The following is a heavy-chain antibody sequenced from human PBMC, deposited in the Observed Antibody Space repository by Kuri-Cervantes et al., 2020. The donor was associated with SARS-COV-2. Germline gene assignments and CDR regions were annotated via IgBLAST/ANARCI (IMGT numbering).Heavy chain of an antibody. D-gene: IGHD5-12*01. CDR1: GFTFSNYA. V-gene: IGHV3-23*01. J-gene: IGHJ4*02. Sequence: GESLKISCAASGFTFSNYAMSWVRQAPGKGLEWVSGITGRGITGSGDTTYYAGSVKGRFTISRHNSKNTLYLQMNSLRVEDTAMYYCARDYEGGGYDYWGPGTLVTVSS. CDR3: ARDYEGGGYDY. CDR2: ITGRGITGSGDTT.